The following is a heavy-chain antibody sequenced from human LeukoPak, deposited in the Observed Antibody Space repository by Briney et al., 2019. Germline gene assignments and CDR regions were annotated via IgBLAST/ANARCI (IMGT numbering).Heavy chain of an antibody. D-gene: IGHD3/OR15-3a*01. V-gene: IGHV3-53*01. CDR2: FYSGGST. CDR3: AKRSNFWTGYLDY. J-gene: IGHJ4*02. Sequence: PGGSLRLSCAASGXTVSSNYMSWVRQAPGKGLEWVSVFYSGGSTYYADSVKGRFTISRDNSKDTLFLQMNSLRTEDTAVYYCAKRSNFWTGYLDYWGQGTLVTVSS. CDR1: GXTVSSNY.